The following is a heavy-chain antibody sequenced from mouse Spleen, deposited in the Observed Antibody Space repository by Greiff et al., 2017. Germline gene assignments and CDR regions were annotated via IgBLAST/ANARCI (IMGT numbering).Heavy chain of an antibody. CDR1: GFTFSDYG. CDR3: ARSWDAYYFDY. D-gene: IGHD4-1*01. CDR2: ISSGSSTI. V-gene: IGHV5-17*01. J-gene: IGHJ2*01. Sequence: EVQLQESGGGLVKPGGSLKLSCAASGFTFSDYGMHWVRQAPEKGLEWVAYISSGSSTIYYADTVTGRFTISRDNAKNTLFLQMTSLRSEDTAMYYCARSWDAYYFDYWGQGTTLTVSS.